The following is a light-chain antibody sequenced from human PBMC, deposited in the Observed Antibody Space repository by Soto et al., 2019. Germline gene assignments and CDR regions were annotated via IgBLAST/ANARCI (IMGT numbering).Light chain of an antibody. Sequence: EIVLTQSPGTLSLSPGERVNLSCRASQSVSSSHLAWYQQKPGQAPRLLLYGASSRATGIPDRFSGSGSGTDFTLTISRLDPEDFAVYYCQQYGSSSLTFGPGTKVDIK. CDR2: GAS. J-gene: IGKJ3*01. CDR1: QSVSSSH. V-gene: IGKV3-20*01. CDR3: QQYGSSSLT.